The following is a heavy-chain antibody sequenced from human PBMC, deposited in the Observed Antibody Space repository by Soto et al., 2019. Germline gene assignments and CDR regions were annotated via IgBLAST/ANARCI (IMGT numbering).Heavy chain of an antibody. J-gene: IGHJ4*02. CDR1: GFTLRSYA. CDR3: AKLRDFVVLPAGILDY. Sequence: GGSLRLSCAASGFTLRSYAMHWVRQAPGKGLEWVAVISYDGSDKNYADSVKGRFTISRDDFRNTLYLQMNSLRTEDTAIYYCAKLRDFVVLPAGILDYWGPGTLVTVSS. D-gene: IGHD2-8*01. V-gene: IGHV3-30*18. CDR2: ISYDGSDK.